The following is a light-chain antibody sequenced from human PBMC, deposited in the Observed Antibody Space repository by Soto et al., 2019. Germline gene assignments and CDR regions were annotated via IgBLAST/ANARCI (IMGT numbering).Light chain of an antibody. CDR3: QQYNNWPLT. V-gene: IGKV3-15*01. CDR1: QSINSD. CDR2: GAS. J-gene: IGKJ4*01. Sequence: EIVMTQSPVTLSVSPGETATLSCRASQSINSDLAWYQQKPGQAPRLLIYGASTRATGIPARFGGSGSGTEFTLTISSLQSENFAVYYCQQYNNWPLTFGGGAKVEIK.